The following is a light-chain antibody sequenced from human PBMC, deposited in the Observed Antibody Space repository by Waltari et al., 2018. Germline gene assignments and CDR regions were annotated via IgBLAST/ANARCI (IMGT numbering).Light chain of an antibody. J-gene: IGKJ1*01. Sequence: DIQMTQSPPSLSASEGDRVTITCRASQGVSSGVAWYQQKPGKAPQLLIYGASSLKSGVPSRFSVTGSGTDFTLTISSLQPEDFATYSCQQYSSAPWTFGQGTKVEFK. V-gene: IGKV1-12*01. CDR1: QGVSSG. CDR3: QQYSSAPWT. CDR2: GAS.